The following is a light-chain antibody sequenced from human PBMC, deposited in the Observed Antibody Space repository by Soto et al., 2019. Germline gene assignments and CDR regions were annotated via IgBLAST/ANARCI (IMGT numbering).Light chain of an antibody. CDR3: QQYYDWPSLT. CDR2: GAS. J-gene: IGKJ4*01. V-gene: IGKV3-15*01. CDR1: QSVSSN. Sequence: EIVLTQSPGTLSLSPGERATLSFRASQSVSSNLAWYQQKPGQAPRLLIYGASTRATGIPPRFSGSGSGTEFTLSISSLQSTDFAVYYCQQYYDWPSLTFGGGTKVDIK.